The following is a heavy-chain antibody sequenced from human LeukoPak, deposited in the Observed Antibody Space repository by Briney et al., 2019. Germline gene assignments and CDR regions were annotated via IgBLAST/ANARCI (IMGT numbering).Heavy chain of an antibody. CDR3: ARERGYSGYDAKNAFDI. D-gene: IGHD5-12*01. CDR1: GGTLSSYA. J-gene: IGHJ3*02. Sequence: ASVKVSCKASGGTLSSYAISWVRQAPGQGLEWMGGIIPIFGTANYAQKFQGRVTITTDESTSTAYMELSSLRSEDTAVYYCARERGYSGYDAKNAFDIWGQGQWSPSLQ. CDR2: IIPIFGTA. V-gene: IGHV1-69*05.